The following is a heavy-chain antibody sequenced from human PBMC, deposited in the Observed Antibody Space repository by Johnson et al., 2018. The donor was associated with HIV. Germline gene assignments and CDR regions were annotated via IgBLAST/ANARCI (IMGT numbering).Heavy chain of an antibody. D-gene: IGHD2-2*01. CDR3: ARLYCSSTSGYEGGGDAFDI. CDR2: IYSGGST. Sequence: VQLVESGGGLIQPGGSLRLSCAASEFTVSGGYMNWVRQAPGKGLEWVSVIYSGGSTCYADSVKGRFTISRDNSKNTLYLQMNSLRAEDTAVYYCARLYCSSTSGYEGGGDAFDIWGQGTMVTVSS. V-gene: IGHV3-66*03. CDR1: EFTVSGGY. J-gene: IGHJ3*02.